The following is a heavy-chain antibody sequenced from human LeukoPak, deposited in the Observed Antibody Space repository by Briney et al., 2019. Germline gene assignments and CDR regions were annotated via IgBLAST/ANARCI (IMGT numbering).Heavy chain of an antibody. CDR3: ARLHVVTAITDAFDI. CDR2: IYYSGST. V-gene: IGHV4-31*03. CDR1: GGSISSGGYY. Sequence: PSETLSLTCTVSGGSISSGGYYWSWIRQHPGKGLEWIGYIYYSGSTYYHPSLKSRVTISVDTSKNQFSLKLSSVTAADTAVYYCARLHVVTAITDAFDIWGQGTMVTVSS. J-gene: IGHJ3*02. D-gene: IGHD2-21*02.